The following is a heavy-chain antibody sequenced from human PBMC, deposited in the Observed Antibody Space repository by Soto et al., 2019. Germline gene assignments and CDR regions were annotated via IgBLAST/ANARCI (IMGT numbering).Heavy chain of an antibody. Sequence: PSETLSLTCTVSGGSISSYYWSWTRQPPGKGLEWVGNIYYSGSTNYNPSLKSRVTISVDTSKNQFSLKLSSVTAADTAVYYCARHVVVAADYYYYYYMDVWGKGTTVTVSS. CDR3: ARHVVVAADYYYYYYMDV. V-gene: IGHV4-59*08. CDR2: IYYSGST. D-gene: IGHD2-2*01. CDR1: GGSISSYY. J-gene: IGHJ6*03.